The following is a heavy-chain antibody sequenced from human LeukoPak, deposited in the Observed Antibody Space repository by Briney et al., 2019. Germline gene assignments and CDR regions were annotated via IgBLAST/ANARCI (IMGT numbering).Heavy chain of an antibody. CDR3: ARRGQLWLLQNAFDI. V-gene: IGHV4-34*01. J-gene: IGHJ3*02. D-gene: IGHD5-18*01. Sequence: SETLSLTCAVYGGSFSGYYWSWIRQPPGKGLEWIGEINHSGSTNYNPSLKSRVTISVDTSKNQFSLKLSSVTAADTAVYYCARRGQLWLLQNAFDIWGQGTMVTVSS. CDR1: GGSFSGYY. CDR2: INHSGST.